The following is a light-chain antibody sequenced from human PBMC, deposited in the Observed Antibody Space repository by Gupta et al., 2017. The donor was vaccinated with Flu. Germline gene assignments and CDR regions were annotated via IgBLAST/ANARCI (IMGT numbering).Light chain of an antibody. CDR1: PGISTF. J-gene: IGKJ2*01. V-gene: IGKV1-39*01. CDR3: QQSYKPPHT. CDR2: AAS. Sequence: GDRVTITCRASPGISTFLNWYQHRPGKAPRLLIYAASTLQGGVPSRFSGSGSGTQFTLTISSLQADDFATYYCQQSYKPPHTFGQGTQLEIK.